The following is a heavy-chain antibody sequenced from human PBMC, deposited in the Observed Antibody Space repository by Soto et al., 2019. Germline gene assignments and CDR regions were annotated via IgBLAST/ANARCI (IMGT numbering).Heavy chain of an antibody. Sequence: QVQLQESGPGLVKPSQTLSLTCTVSGGSIRSEDYYWSWIRQPPGKGLEWIGYISYSGSTAYKSSLRNRVIISIDTSKNQVSLNLNSATAADPAVYYCARVRIVGSTTFASWGQGTLVTVSS. CDR3: ARVRIVGSTTFAS. CDR2: ISYSGST. J-gene: IGHJ4*02. D-gene: IGHD1-26*01. V-gene: IGHV4-30-4*01. CDR1: GGSIRSEDYY.